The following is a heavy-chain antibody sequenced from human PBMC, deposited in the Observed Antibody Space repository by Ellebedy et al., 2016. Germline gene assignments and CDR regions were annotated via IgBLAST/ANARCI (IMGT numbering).Heavy chain of an antibody. CDR3: ARNPSARSNRVPVVWFDP. D-gene: IGHD2-8*01. CDR1: GYTFTSYA. J-gene: IGHJ5*02. V-gene: IGHV1-3*01. Sequence: ASVKVSCKASGYTFTSYAMHWVRQAPGQRLEWMGWINAGNGNTKYSQKFQGRVTITRDTSASTAYMELSSLRSEDTAVYYCARNPSARSNRVPVVWFDPWGQGTLVTVSS. CDR2: INAGNGNT.